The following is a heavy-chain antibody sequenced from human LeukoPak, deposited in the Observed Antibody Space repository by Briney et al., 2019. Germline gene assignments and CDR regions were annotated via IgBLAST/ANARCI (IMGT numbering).Heavy chain of an antibody. D-gene: IGHD6-19*01. Sequence: KTSETLSLTCTVSGGSISSSSYYWRWIRQPPGKGLEWIGSIYYSESTYYNPALKSRVTISVDTSKNQFSLKLSSVTAADTAVYYCARHYRVPVAGTAVNWFDPWGQGTLVTVSS. CDR3: ARHYRVPVAGTAVNWFDP. J-gene: IGHJ5*02. CDR1: GGSISSSSYY. CDR2: IYYSEST. V-gene: IGHV4-39*01.